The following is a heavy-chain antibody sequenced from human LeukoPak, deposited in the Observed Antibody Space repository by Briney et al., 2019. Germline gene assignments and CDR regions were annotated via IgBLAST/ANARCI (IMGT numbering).Heavy chain of an antibody. J-gene: IGHJ4*02. CDR2: INPNSGGT. Sequence: ASVKVSCKASGYTFTSYGISWVRQAPGQGLEWMGWINPNSGGTNYAQKFQGRVTMTGDTSISTAYMELSRLRSDDPAVYYCARVSSSWNLFFDYWGQGTLVTVSS. CDR3: ARVSSSWNLFFDY. V-gene: IGHV1-2*02. D-gene: IGHD6-13*01. CDR1: GYTFTSYG.